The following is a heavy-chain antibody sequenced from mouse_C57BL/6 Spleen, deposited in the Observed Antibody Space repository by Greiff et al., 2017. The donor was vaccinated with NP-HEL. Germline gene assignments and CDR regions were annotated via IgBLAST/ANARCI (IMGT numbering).Heavy chain of an antibody. D-gene: IGHD1-1*01. J-gene: IGHJ1*03. CDR3: AREDYGSSGYFDV. CDR2: INYDGSST. Sequence: EVKVVESEGGLVQPGSSMKLSCTASGFTFSDYYMAWVRQVPAKGLEWVANINYDGSSTYYLDSLKSRFIISRDNAKNILYLQMSSLKSEDTATYYCAREDYGSSGYFDVWGTGTTVTVSS. CDR1: GFTFSDYY. V-gene: IGHV5-16*01.